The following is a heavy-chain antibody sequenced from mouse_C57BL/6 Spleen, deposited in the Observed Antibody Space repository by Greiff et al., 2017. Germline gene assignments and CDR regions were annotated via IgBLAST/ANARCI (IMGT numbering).Heavy chain of an antibody. CDR1: GYSFTGYF. CDR2: INPYNGDT. J-gene: IGHJ3*01. Sequence: VQLQQSGPELVKPGDSVKISCKASGYSFTGYFMNWVMQSHGKSLEWIGRINPYNGDTFYNQKFKGKATLTVDKSSSTAHMELRCLTSEDSAVYYCASIDYGDQGFAYWGQGTLVTVSA. V-gene: IGHV1-20*01. CDR3: ASIDYGDQGFAY. D-gene: IGHD2-13*01.